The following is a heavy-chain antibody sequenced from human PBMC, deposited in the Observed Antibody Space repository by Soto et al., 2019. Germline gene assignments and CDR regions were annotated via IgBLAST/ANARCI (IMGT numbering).Heavy chain of an antibody. Sequence: ASVKVSCKASGYTFTSYDINWVRQATGQGLEWMGWMNPNSGNTGYAQKFQGRVTMTRNTSISTAYMELSSLRSEDTAVYYCARSNPRHYDFWSGYYYYYYYYMDVWGKGTTVTVSS. V-gene: IGHV1-8*01. J-gene: IGHJ6*03. CDR1: GYTFTSYD. CDR2: MNPNSGNT. D-gene: IGHD3-3*01. CDR3: ARSNPRHYDFWSGYYYYYYYYMDV.